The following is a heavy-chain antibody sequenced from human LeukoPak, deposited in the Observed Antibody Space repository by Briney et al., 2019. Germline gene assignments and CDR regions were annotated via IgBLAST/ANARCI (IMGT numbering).Heavy chain of an antibody. CDR3: ARVPSLRITMVRGVIIPPHYFDY. Sequence: ASVTVSCTASGYTFTNYGISWVRQAPGQGLEWVGGIIPIFGTANYAQKFQGRVTITADESTSTAYMELSSLRSADTAVYYCARVPSLRITMVRGVIIPPHYFDYWGQGTLVTVSS. J-gene: IGHJ4*02. D-gene: IGHD3-10*01. CDR1: GYTFTNYG. V-gene: IGHV1-69*13. CDR2: IIPIFGTA.